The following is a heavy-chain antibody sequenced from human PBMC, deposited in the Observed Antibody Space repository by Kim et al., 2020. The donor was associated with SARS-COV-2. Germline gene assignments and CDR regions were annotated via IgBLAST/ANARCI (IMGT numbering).Heavy chain of an antibody. Sequence: SETLSLTCTVSGGSISSYYWSWIRQPPGKGLEWIGYIYYSGSTNYNPSLKSRVTISVDTSKNQFSLKLSSVTAADTAVYYCVRLYYYDSSGYPHAFDIWG. D-gene: IGHD3-22*01. J-gene: IGHJ3*02. CDR2: IYYSGST. V-gene: IGHV4-59*01. CDR3: VRLYYYDSSGYPHAFDI. CDR1: GGSISSYY.